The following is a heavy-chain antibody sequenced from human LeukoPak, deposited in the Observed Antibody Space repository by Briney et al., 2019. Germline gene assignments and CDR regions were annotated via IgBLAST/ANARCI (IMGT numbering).Heavy chain of an antibody. CDR1: GFTFSGFS. V-gene: IGHV3-7*01. CDR2: IKQDGSER. CDR3: ARAGSHWHYVY. D-gene: IGHD3-10*01. Sequence: GGSLRLSCAASGFTFSGFSMSWVRQSPTEGLEWVANIKQDGSERYYVDSVKGRLTISRDNAKNSLSLQMNNLRVEDTAVYYCARAGSHWHYVYWGQGTVVTVSS. J-gene: IGHJ4*02.